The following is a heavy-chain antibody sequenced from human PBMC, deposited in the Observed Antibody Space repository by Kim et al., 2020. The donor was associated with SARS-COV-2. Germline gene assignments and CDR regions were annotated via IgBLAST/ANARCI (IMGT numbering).Heavy chain of an antibody. J-gene: IGHJ5*02. D-gene: IGHD6-6*01. Sequence: AQKCQGRVTMTRDTSTSTVYMELSSLRSEDTAVYYCARDRSIAGINWFDPWGQGTLVTVSS. V-gene: IGHV1-46*01. CDR3: ARDRSIAGINWFDP.